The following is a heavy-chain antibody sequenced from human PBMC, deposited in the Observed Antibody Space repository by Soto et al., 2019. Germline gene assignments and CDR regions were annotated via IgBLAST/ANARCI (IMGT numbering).Heavy chain of an antibody. CDR1: GYTFTSYA. D-gene: IGHD6-19*01. Sequence: QVQLVQSGAEVKKPGASVKVSCKASGYTFTSYAMHWVRQAPGQRLEWMGWINAGNGNPKYSQKFQGRVTITRDTSASTADMELSSLRSEDTAVYYCARTAYSSGWYLSEFDYWGQGTLVTVSS. V-gene: IGHV1-3*01. CDR3: ARTAYSSGWYLSEFDY. CDR2: INAGNGNP. J-gene: IGHJ4*02.